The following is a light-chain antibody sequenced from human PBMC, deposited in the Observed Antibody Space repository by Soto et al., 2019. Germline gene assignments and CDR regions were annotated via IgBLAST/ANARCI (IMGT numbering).Light chain of an antibody. J-gene: IGLJ3*02. CDR3: CSYILTNSHWV. V-gene: IGLV2-23*01. CDR1: SGDIGSSDL. CDR2: EGT. Sequence: QTVLTQTASVSGSPGQSITISCSGTSGDIGSSDLVSWYQQHPGKAPKFIIYEGTKRPSGVSNRFSGSKSGNTASLTISGLQAEDEANYYCCSYILTNSHWVFGGGTKVTVL.